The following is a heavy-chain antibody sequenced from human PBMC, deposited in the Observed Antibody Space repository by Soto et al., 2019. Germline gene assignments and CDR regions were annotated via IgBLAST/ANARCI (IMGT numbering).Heavy chain of an antibody. D-gene: IGHD4-17*01. CDR1: GYTFISYG. V-gene: IGHV1-18*01. CDR3: ARDQGLAVTADY. Sequence: QIQLVQSGVEVKKPGASVKVSCKASGYTFISYGINWVRQAPGQGLEWMGWISPHNGNTNYAQKLQGRVTMTTDTSTSTAYVELRSLRSDDTAVYYCARDQGLAVTADYWGQGTLVTVSS. CDR2: ISPHNGNT. J-gene: IGHJ4*02.